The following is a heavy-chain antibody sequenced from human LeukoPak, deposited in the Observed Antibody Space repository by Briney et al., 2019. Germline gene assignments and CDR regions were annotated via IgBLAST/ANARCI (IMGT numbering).Heavy chain of an antibody. Sequence: GGSLRLSCAASGFPFTSYAMTWVPQAPGKGLEWGSAISGSGVTTYFADSVKGGFTISRDNSKNTLYLQMNSLRAEDTPVYYCAKNVREADWYYYYMDVWGKGTTVTVSS. D-gene: IGHD3-9*01. J-gene: IGHJ6*03. CDR2: ISGSGVTT. CDR3: AKNVREADWYYYYMDV. V-gene: IGHV3-23*01. CDR1: GFPFTSYA.